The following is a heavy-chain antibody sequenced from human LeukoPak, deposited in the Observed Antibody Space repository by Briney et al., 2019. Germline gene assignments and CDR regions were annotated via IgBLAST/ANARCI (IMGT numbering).Heavy chain of an antibody. V-gene: IGHV4-34*01. D-gene: IGHD4-17*01. J-gene: IGHJ4*02. Sequence: SETLSLTCAVYGGSFSGYYWSWIRQPPGKGLEWIGEINHSGSTNYNPSLKSRVTISVDTSKNQFSLKLSSVTAADTAVYYCARDRYGDYVSEYWGQGTLVTVSS. CDR2: INHSGST. CDR1: GGSFSGYY. CDR3: ARDRYGDYVSEY.